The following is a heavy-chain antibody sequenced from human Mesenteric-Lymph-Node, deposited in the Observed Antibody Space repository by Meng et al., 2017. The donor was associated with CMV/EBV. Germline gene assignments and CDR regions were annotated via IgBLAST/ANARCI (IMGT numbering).Heavy chain of an antibody. V-gene: IGHV4-59*12. D-gene: IGHD5/OR15-5a*01. CDR2: MYYSGST. J-gene: IGHJ4*02. Sequence: SETLSLTCSVSGGSISSDFWTWIRQPPGKGLEWIGYMYYSGSTYYNPSLKSRVIISLDMSKNQFSLNLSSVIAADTAVYYCARRVPGLHYFDYWGPGSLVTVSS. CDR3: ARRVPGLHYFDY. CDR1: GGSISSDF.